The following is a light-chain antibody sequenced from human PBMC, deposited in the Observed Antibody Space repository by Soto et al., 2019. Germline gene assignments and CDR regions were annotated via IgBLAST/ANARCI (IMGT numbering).Light chain of an antibody. CDR3: SSYTSSSTYV. CDR1: SSDVGAYNY. CDR2: DVG. Sequence: QSALTQPASVSGSPRQSITISCTGTSSDVGAYNYVSWYQQHPGKVPKLIIYDVGNRPSGVSNRFSGSKSSNTASLTISGPQAEDEADYYCSSYTSSSTYVFGTGTKLTVL. V-gene: IGLV2-14*01. J-gene: IGLJ1*01.